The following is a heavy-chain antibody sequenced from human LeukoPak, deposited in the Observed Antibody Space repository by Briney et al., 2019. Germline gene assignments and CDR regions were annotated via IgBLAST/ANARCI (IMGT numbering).Heavy chain of an antibody. CDR1: GGSISSGGYS. J-gene: IGHJ4*02. Sequence: SETLSLTCAVSGGSISSGGYSWSWIRQPPGKGLEWIGYIYHSGSTYYNPSLKSRVTISVDRSKNQFSLKLSSVTAAGTAVYYCARGVVLYYFDYWGQGTLVTVSS. V-gene: IGHV4-30-2*01. D-gene: IGHD3-10*01. CDR2: IYHSGST. CDR3: ARGVVLYYFDY.